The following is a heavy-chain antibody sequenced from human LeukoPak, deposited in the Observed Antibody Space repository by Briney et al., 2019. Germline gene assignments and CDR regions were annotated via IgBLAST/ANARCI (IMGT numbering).Heavy chain of an antibody. Sequence: GGSLRLSCAASGFTFSSYGMHWVRQAPGKWLEWVAFIRYDGSNKYYADSVKGRFTISRDNSKNTPYLQMNSLRAEDTAVYYCAKDLVPAAISAFDIWGQGTMVTVSS. CDR3: AKDLVPAAISAFDI. V-gene: IGHV3-30*02. J-gene: IGHJ3*02. CDR1: GFTFSSYG. D-gene: IGHD2-2*01. CDR2: IRYDGSNK.